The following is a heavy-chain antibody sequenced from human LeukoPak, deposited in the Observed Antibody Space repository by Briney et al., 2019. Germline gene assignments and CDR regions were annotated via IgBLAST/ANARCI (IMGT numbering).Heavy chain of an antibody. J-gene: IGHJ6*03. D-gene: IGHD3-10*01. CDR2: INSDGSST. CDR3: ARDYYWSGSYEIYYYYYMDV. Sequence: GGSLRLSCAASGFTFSSYWMHWLRQATGKGLVWVSRINSDGSSTSYADSVKGRFTISRDNAKNTLYLQMNSLRAEDRAVYYCARDYYWSGSYEIYYYYYMDVWGKGPAVSVSS. V-gene: IGHV3-74*01. CDR1: GFTFSSYW.